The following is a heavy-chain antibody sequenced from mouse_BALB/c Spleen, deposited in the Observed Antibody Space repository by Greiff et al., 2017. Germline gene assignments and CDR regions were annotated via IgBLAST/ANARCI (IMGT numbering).Heavy chain of an antibody. V-gene: IGHV1S81*02. CDR2: INPSNGRT. J-gene: IGHJ2*01. D-gene: IGHD2-4*01. CDR1: GYTFTSYW. Sequence: VQLQQPGAELVKPGASVKLSCKASGYTFTSYWMHWVKQRPGQGLEWIGEINPSNGRTNYNEKFKSKATLTVDKSSSTAYMQLSSLTSEDSAVYYCARCDYDYFDYWGQGTTLTVSS. CDR3: ARCDYDYFDY.